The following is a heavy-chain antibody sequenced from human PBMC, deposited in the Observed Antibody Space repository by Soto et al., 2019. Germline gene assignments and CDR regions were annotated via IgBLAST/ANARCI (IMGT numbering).Heavy chain of an antibody. CDR2: IIPIFGTA. V-gene: IGHV1-69*01. D-gene: IGHD2-15*01. CDR1: GGTVSSYA. CDR3: ARGYCSGGSCSSSDY. Sequence: QVQLVQSGAEVKKPGSSVKVSCKASGGTVSSYAISWVRQAPGQGLEWMGGIIPIFGTANYAQKCQGRVTITADEATITAYMERSSLRSEDTAVYYCARGYCSGGSCSSSDYWGQGTLVTVSS. J-gene: IGHJ4*02.